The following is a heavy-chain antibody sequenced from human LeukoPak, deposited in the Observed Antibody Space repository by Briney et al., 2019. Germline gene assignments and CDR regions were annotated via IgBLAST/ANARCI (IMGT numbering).Heavy chain of an antibody. J-gene: IGHJ4*02. CDR1: GFTFNFYW. Sequence: PGGSLRLSCAASGFTFNFYWMHWVRQAPGKWLLWVSRINSDGSSTSYADSVKGRFTISRDNAKNTLYLQMNSLRAEDTAVYYCARDPFDILTNPYFDYWGQGTLVTVSS. CDR3: ARDPFDILTNPYFDY. CDR2: INSDGSST. V-gene: IGHV3-74*01. D-gene: IGHD3-9*01.